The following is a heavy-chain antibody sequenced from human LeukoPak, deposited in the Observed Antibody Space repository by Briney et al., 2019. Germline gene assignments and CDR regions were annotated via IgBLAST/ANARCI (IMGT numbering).Heavy chain of an antibody. J-gene: IGHJ6*02. D-gene: IGHD3-3*01. CDR1: GGSISSGGYY. CDR3: ARYETYGMDV. V-gene: IGHV4-31*03. CDR2: IYYSGST. Sequence: SQTLSLTCTVSGGSISSGGYYWSWIRQHPGKGLEWIGYIYYSGSTYYNPSLESRVTISVDTSKNQFSLKLSSVTAADTAVYYCARYETYGMDVWGQGTTVTVSS.